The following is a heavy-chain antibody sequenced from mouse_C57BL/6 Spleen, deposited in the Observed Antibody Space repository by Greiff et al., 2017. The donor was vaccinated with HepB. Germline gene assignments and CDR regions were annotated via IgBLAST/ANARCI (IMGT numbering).Heavy chain of an antibody. J-gene: IGHJ4*01. V-gene: IGHV1-69*01. CDR3: ARAYYYGSSLYAMDY. D-gene: IGHD1-1*01. CDR2: IEPSDSYT. CDR1: GYTFTSYW. Sequence: VQLQQPGAELVMPGASVKLSCKASGYTFTSYWMHWVKQRPGQGLEWIGEIEPSDSYTNYNQKFKGKSTLTVDKSSSTAYMQLSSLTSEDSAVYYCARAYYYGSSLYAMDYWGQGTSVTVSS.